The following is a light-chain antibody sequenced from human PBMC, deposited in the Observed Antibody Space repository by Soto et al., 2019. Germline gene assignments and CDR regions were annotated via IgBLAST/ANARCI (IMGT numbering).Light chain of an antibody. V-gene: IGKV4-1*01. CDR1: QNVLYRSSNKSY. J-gene: IGKJ4*01. Sequence: DIVMTQSPDFLAVSLGERATISCKSSQNVLYRSSNKSYLAWYQQRPGQPPRLLLYWASTRESGVPDRFVGSGSETDFTLTISSLEPEDFAVYYCQQRNDWPLTFGGGTKVEIK. CDR2: WAS. CDR3: QQRNDWPLT.